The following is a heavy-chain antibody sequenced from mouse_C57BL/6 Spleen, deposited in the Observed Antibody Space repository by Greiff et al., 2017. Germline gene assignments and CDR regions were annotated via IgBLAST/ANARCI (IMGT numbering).Heavy chain of an antibody. V-gene: IGHV2-5*01. CDR2: IWRGGST. CDR3: AKNGGSSWYFDG. D-gene: IGHD1-1*01. CDR1: GFSLTSYG. Sequence: VQLQQSGPGLVQPSQSLSITCTVSGFSLTSYGVHWVRQSPGKGLEWLGVIWRGGSTDYNAAFMSRLSITKDNSKSQVFFKMHSLQADDAAIYYCAKNGGSSWYFDGWGTGTTVTVSS. J-gene: IGHJ1*03.